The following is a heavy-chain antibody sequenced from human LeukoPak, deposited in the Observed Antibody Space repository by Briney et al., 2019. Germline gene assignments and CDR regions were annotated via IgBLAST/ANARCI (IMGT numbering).Heavy chain of an antibody. D-gene: IGHD2-8*01. CDR1: GGSFSGYY. V-gene: IGHV4-34*01. J-gene: IGHJ4*02. Sequence: SETLSLTCAVYGGSFSGYYWSWIRQPPGKGLEWIGEINHSGSTNYNPSLKSRVTISVDTSKNQFSLKLSSVTAADTAVYYCARSRRYANGPISFDYWGQGTLVTVSS. CDR3: ARSRRYANGPISFDY. CDR2: INHSGST.